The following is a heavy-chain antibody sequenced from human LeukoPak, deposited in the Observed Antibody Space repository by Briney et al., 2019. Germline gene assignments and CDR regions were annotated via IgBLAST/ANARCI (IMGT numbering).Heavy chain of an antibody. CDR3: ARAGSMVRGVIDWYFDL. D-gene: IGHD3-10*01. CDR2: INPSGGST. Sequence: ASVKVSCKASGCTFTSYYMHWVRQAPGQGLEWMGIINPSGGSTSYAQKFQGRVTMTRDTSTSTVYMELSSLRSEDTAVYYCARAGSMVRGVIDWYFDLWGRGTLVTVSS. CDR1: GCTFTSYY. J-gene: IGHJ2*01. V-gene: IGHV1-46*03.